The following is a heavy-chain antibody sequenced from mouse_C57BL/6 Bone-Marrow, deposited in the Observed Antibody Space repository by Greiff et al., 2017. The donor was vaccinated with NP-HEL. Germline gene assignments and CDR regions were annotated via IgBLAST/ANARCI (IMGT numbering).Heavy chain of an antibody. J-gene: IGHJ4*01. Sequence: EVKLQESGPGLVKPSQSLSLTCSVTGYSITSGYYWNWIRQFPGNKLEWMGYISYDGSNNYNPSLKNRISITRDTSKNQFFLKLNSVTTEDTATYYCARDRRYDYSYYAMDYWGQGTSVTVSS. CDR2: ISYDGSN. D-gene: IGHD2-4*01. V-gene: IGHV3-6*01. CDR3: ARDRRYDYSYYAMDY. CDR1: GYSITSGYY.